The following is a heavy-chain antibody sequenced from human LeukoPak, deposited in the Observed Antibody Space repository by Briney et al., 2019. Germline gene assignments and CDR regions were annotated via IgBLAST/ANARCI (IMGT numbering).Heavy chain of an antibody. V-gene: IGHV1-18*01. CDR3: ARVEAGSITIFGVTSAFDI. CDR1: GYTFTSYG. Sequence: ASVKVSCKASGYTFTSYGISWVRQAPGQGLEWMGWISAYNGNTNYAQKLQGRVTMTTDTSTSTAYMELRSLRSDDTAVYYCARVEAGSITIFGVTSAFDIWGQGTMVTVSS. D-gene: IGHD3-3*01. J-gene: IGHJ3*02. CDR2: ISAYNGNT.